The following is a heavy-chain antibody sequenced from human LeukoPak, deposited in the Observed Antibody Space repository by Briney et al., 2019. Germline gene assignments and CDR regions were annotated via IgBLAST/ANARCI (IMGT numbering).Heavy chain of an antibody. CDR1: GFTFSSYS. Sequence: GGSLRLSCAASGFTFSSYSMNWVRQAPGKGLEWVSYISSSSGTIYYADSVKGRFTISRDNAKNSLYLQMNSLRAEDAAVYYCARSAISNYYFDYWGQGTLVTVSS. V-gene: IGHV3-48*01. CDR3: ARSAISNYYFDY. J-gene: IGHJ4*02. CDR2: ISSSSGTI.